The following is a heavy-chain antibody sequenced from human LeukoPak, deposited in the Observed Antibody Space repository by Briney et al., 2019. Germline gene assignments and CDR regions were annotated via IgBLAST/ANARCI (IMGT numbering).Heavy chain of an antibody. CDR3: AIRGSFVSDYYYGMDV. J-gene: IGHJ6*02. D-gene: IGHD1-26*01. CDR1: GYSFTSYW. CDR2: IYPGDSDT. Sequence: GGSLKISCKGSGYSFTSYWIGWVRQMPGKGLEWMGIIYPGDSDTRYSPSFQGQVTISADKSISTAYLQWSSLKASDTAMYYCAIRGSFVSDYYYGMDVWGQGTTVTVSS. V-gene: IGHV5-51*01.